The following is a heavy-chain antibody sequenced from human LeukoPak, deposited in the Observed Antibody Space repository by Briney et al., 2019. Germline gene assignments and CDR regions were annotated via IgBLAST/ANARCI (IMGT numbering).Heavy chain of an antibody. D-gene: IGHD2-2*02. CDR1: GFIFSSAW. CDR3: TPDVPTAIPQVDF. CDR2: IKSKIDGGTT. V-gene: IGHV3-15*05. Sequence: GGSLRLSCAASGFIFSSAWMNWVRQAPGKGLEWVGRIKSKIDGGTTDYAAPVRGRFSISRDDSKDTLYLHMNSLKTEDTAIYYCTPDVPTAIPQVDFWGQGALVTVAS. J-gene: IGHJ4*02.